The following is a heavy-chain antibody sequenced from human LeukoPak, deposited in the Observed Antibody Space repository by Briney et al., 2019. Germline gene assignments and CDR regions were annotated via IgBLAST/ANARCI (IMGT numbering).Heavy chain of an antibody. D-gene: IGHD2/OR15-2a*01. CDR1: GASISGYY. CDR3: ARSEGPTYYFNY. V-gene: IGHV4-59*01. J-gene: IGHJ4*02. Sequence: SETLSLTCHISGASISGYYWGWIRQPPGKGLEWVGSIDYSENTYYNPSLKSRVTISVGTSKQQFSLRLSSVTAADTAIYYCARSEGPTYYFNYWSQGTLVTVSS. CDR2: IDYSENT.